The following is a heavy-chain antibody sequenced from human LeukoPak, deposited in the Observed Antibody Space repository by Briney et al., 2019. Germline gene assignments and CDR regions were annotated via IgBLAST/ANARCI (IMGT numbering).Heavy chain of an antibody. CDR2: IYYSGST. V-gene: IGHV4-39*01. Sequence: PSETLSLTCTVSGGSISSSSYYWGWIRQPPGKGLEWIGSIYYSGSTYYNPSLKSRVTISVDTSKNQFSLKLSSVTAADTAVYYCARHVRGAIDTAMDSFDYWGQGTLVTVSS. CDR1: GGSISSSSYY. D-gene: IGHD5-18*01. CDR3: ARHVRGAIDTAMDSFDY. J-gene: IGHJ4*02.